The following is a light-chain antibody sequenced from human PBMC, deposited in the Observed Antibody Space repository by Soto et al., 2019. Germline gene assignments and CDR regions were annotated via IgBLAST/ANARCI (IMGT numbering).Light chain of an antibody. Sequence: DIQMTQSPSTLSASVGDRVTITCRASESISSWLAWYQQKPGKAPNLLIYQAYNLESGVPSRFSGSGSGTEFTLTINDLQAHDSATYYCQQYNTYSPWTFVQGTKVEIK. J-gene: IGKJ1*01. CDR1: ESISSW. V-gene: IGKV1-5*03. CDR2: QAY. CDR3: QQYNTYSPWT.